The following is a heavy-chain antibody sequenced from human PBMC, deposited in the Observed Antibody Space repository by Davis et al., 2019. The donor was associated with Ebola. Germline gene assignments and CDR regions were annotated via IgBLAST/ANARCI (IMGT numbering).Heavy chain of an antibody. CDR3: ARGFLRDGFDI. CDR1: GDIVSINRGA. CDR2: TYYNSKWYN. Sequence: SQTLSLTSAISGDIVSINRGAWNWIRQSPSRGLEWLGRTYYNSKWYNDYAMSVKGRITINPDTSKNQFSLQLNSVTPEDTAVYYCARGFLRDGFDIWGQGTMITVSS. V-gene: IGHV6-1*01. J-gene: IGHJ3*02. D-gene: IGHD3-3*01.